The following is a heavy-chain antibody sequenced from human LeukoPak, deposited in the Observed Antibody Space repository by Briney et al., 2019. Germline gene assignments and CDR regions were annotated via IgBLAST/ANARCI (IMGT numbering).Heavy chain of an antibody. V-gene: IGHV4-59*12. Sequence: PSETLSLTCTVSGGSISSYYWSWIRQPPGKGLEWIGYIYYSGSTNYNPSLKSRVTISVDTPKNQFSLKLSSVTAADTAVYYCARGGYYDFWSGYSGYMDVWGKGTTVTVSS. CDR2: IYYSGST. CDR3: ARGGYYDFWSGYSGYMDV. D-gene: IGHD3-3*01. CDR1: GGSISSYY. J-gene: IGHJ6*03.